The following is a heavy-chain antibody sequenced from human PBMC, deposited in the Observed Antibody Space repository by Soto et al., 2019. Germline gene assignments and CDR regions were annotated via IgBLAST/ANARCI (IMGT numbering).Heavy chain of an antibody. CDR1: GYTFTSYD. J-gene: IGHJ6*02. CDR2: MNPNSGNT. Sequence: ASVKVSCKASGYTFTSYDINWVLQATGQGLEWMGWMNPNSGNTGYAQKFQGRVTMTRNTSISTAYMELSSLRSEDTAVYYCARAQLWFVGYYYYGMDVWGQGTTVTVSS. CDR3: ARAQLWFVGYYYYGMDV. D-gene: IGHD5-18*01. V-gene: IGHV1-8*01.